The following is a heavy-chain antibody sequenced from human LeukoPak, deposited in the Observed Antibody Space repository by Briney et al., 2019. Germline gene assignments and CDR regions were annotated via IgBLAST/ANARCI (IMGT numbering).Heavy chain of an antibody. Sequence: GGSLRLSCAASGFTFSTYGMHWVRQAPGKGLEWVAYIQYDGSNEQYADSVKGRFSISRDSSKNTLYLQMNSLRAEDTAVYYCARTYYYDSSGYYHFDYWGQGTLVTVSS. V-gene: IGHV3-30*19. CDR1: GFTFSTYG. D-gene: IGHD3-22*01. CDR2: IQYDGSNE. J-gene: IGHJ4*02. CDR3: ARTYYYDSSGYYHFDY.